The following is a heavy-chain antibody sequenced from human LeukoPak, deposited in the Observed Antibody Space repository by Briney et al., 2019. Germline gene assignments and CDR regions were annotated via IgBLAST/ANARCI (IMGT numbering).Heavy chain of an antibody. V-gene: IGHV1-2*02. J-gene: IGHJ4*02. D-gene: IGHD3-22*01. CDR2: INPNSGGT. CDR3: ARGWPRDYYDSSGYSPTFDY. Sequence: GASVKVSCKASGYTFTGYYMHWVRQAPGQGLEWMGWINPNSGGTNYAQKFQGGVTMTRDTSISTAYMELSRLRSDDTAVYYCARGWPRDYYDSSGYSPTFDYWGQGTLVTVSS. CDR1: GYTFTGYY.